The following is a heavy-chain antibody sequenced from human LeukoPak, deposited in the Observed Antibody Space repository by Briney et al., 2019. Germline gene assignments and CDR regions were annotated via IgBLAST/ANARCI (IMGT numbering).Heavy chain of an antibody. J-gene: IGHJ5*02. D-gene: IGHD4-11*01. CDR1: GITFSSFG. Sequence: GGSLRLSCAASGITFSSFGMHWVRQAPGKGLEWVAFTWYDGSNKYYADSVKGRFTISRDNSKNTLYLQMNSLRAEDTAVYYCARDATVTAGPFDPWDRGTLVTVSS. CDR2: TWYDGSNK. V-gene: IGHV3-33*01. CDR3: ARDATVTAGPFDP.